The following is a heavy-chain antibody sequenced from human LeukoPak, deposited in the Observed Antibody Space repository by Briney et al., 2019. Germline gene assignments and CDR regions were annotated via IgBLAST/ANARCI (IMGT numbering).Heavy chain of an antibody. D-gene: IGHD5-12*01. CDR2: INHSGST. CDR1: GGSFSGYY. CDR3: ARARDIRYFDY. Sequence: PSETPSLTCAVYGGSFSGYYWSWIRQPPGKGLEWIGEINHSGSTNYNPSLKSRVTISVDTSKNQFSLKLSSVTAADTAVYYCARARDIRYFDYWGQGTLVTVSS. V-gene: IGHV4-34*01. J-gene: IGHJ4*02.